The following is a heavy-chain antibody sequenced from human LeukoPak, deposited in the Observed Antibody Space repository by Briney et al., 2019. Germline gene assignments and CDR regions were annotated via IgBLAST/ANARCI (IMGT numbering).Heavy chain of an antibody. J-gene: IGHJ4*02. CDR1: GGSISSRSYY. CDR2: GYYSGST. CDR3: ATRYCSGGSCYFAY. V-gene: IGHV4-39*01. D-gene: IGHD2-15*01. Sequence: SETLSLTCTVSGGSISSRSYYWGWIRQPPGKGREWIGSGYYSGSTYYNPSRKSRVTVSVDTSKNQVSLKLSSVTAADTPVYYSATRYCSGGSCYFAYWGQGTLVTVSS.